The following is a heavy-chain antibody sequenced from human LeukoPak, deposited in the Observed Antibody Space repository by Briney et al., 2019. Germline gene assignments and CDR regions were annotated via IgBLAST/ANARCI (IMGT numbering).Heavy chain of an antibody. D-gene: IGHD6-13*01. CDR1: GGSFDGYY. CDR3: ARDLAVPSSSWFDY. CDR2: INHRGST. Sequence: PSETLSLTCAVSGGSFDGYYWNWIRQPPGMRLEWIGEINHRGSTNFNSSFDSRLSMSVDTSRNQFSLKLSSVTAADTAVYYCARDLAVPSSSWFDYWGQGTLVTVSS. V-gene: IGHV4-34*01. J-gene: IGHJ4*02.